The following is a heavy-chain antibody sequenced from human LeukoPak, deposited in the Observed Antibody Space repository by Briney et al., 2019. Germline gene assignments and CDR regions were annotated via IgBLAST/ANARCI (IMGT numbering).Heavy chain of an antibody. Sequence: GESLKISCKGSGYSFTSYWIGWVRQMPGKGLEWMGIIYPGDSDTRYSPSFQGQVTISADKSISTAYLQWSSLKASDTAMYYCARHVAGYSSGWSAGYWGQGTLVTVSS. D-gene: IGHD6-19*01. J-gene: IGHJ4*02. CDR3: ARHVAGYSSGWSAGY. CDR2: IYPGDSDT. CDR1: GYSFTSYW. V-gene: IGHV5-51*01.